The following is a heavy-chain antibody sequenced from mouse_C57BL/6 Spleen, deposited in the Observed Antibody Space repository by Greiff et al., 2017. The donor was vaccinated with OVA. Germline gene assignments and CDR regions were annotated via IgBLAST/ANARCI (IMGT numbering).Heavy chain of an antibody. CDR1: GFSLTSYG. CDR2: IWSGGST. Sequence: QVQLQQSGPGLVQPSQSLSITCTVSGFSLTSYGVHWVRQSPGKGLEWLGVIWSGGSTDYNAAFISRLSISKDNSKSQVFFKMNSLQADDTAIYYWARNSYGSTDWYLDVWGTGTTVTVSS. J-gene: IGHJ1*03. D-gene: IGHD1-1*01. CDR3: ARNSYGSTDWYLDV. V-gene: IGHV2-2*01.